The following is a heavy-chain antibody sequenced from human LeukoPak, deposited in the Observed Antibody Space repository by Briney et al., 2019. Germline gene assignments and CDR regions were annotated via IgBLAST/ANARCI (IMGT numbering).Heavy chain of an antibody. D-gene: IGHD4-23*01. J-gene: IGHJ2*01. CDR3: AKSTLVNNWCFDL. CDR2: IGGSGDNT. V-gene: IGHV3-23*01. CDR1: GFTFSSYA. Sequence: QPGGSLRLSCAASGFTFSSYAMNWVRQAPGKGLEWVSTIGGSGDNTYYADSVKGRFTISRDNSRNTLYLQLNSLRADDTAVFYCAKSTLVNNWCFDLWGRGTLVTVSS.